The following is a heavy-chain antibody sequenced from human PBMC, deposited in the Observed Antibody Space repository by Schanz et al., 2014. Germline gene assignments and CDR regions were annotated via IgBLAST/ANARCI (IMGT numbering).Heavy chain of an antibody. D-gene: IGHD1-1*01. V-gene: IGHV3-23*01. Sequence: VQLLESGGGFVQPGGSLRLSCVASGVTFSSYAMSWIRQAPGKGLEWVSGLTEGGGGTYYTDAVKGRFTISRDSSKNTLYLQMNSLTAEDTAVFYCARDGAELYYFDDWGQGTLVTVSS. CDR2: LTEGGGGT. CDR1: GVTFSSYA. CDR3: ARDGAELYYFDD. J-gene: IGHJ4*02.